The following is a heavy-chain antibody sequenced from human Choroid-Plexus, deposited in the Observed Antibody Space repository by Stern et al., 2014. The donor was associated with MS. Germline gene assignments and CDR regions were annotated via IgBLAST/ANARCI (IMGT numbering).Heavy chain of an antibody. CDR1: GFTFGSCA. CDR3: AKDRQYLTYFFAH. Sequence: VQLVESGGGVVQPGRPLRLSCVASGFTFGSCAMHWVRQAPGKGLEWVAGVSYDGSNKYYADSVKGRFPISRDNSQNTLYMQMSSLRPEDTAVYYCAKDRQYLTYFFAHWGQGSLVTVSS. J-gene: IGHJ5*02. D-gene: IGHD2/OR15-2a*01. V-gene: IGHV3-30*18. CDR2: VSYDGSNK.